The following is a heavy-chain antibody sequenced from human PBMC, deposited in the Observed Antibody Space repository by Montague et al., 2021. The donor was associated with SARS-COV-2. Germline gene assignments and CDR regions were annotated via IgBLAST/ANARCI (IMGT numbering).Heavy chain of an antibody. CDR1: GGSISSSSYY. CDR3: ARLSKTGYPPLYYYYGMDV. Sequence: SETLSLTCTVSGGSISSSSYYWGWIRQPPGKGLEWIGSIYYSGSTYYNPSLKSRVTISVDTSKNQFSLKLSSVTAADTVVYYCARLSKTGYPPLYYYYGMDVWGQGTTVTVSS. CDR2: IYYSGST. D-gene: IGHD3-9*01. J-gene: IGHJ6*02. V-gene: IGHV4-39*01.